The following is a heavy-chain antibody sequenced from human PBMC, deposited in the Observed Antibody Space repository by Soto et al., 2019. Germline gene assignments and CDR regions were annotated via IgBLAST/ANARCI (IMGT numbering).Heavy chain of an antibody. CDR1: GFSFSLFW. CDR2: INEDGSEK. V-gene: IGHV3-7*03. CDR3: ARSPYTTGYHYGMDV. J-gene: IGHJ6*02. Sequence: GGSLRLSCAASGFSFSLFWMSWVRQTPGKGLEWVANINEDGSEKFFADSVKGRFTISRDNAKNSLSLQMNSLTADDTAVYYCARSPYTTGYHYGMDVWGQGTTVTVSS. D-gene: IGHD3-9*01.